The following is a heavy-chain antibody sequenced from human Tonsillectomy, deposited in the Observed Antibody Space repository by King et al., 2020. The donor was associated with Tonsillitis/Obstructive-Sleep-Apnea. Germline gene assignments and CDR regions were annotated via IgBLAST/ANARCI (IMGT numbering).Heavy chain of an antibody. CDR1: GFTFTSYS. D-gene: IGHD2-8*01. CDR3: ARDIYSAGVGYFDD. CDR2: IWWDGSNK. J-gene: IGHJ4*02. Sequence: VQLVESGGGVVQAGTSLRLSCIASGFTFTSYSIHRGRQAPGKGLEWVAVIWWDGSNKYYADSVKGRFSISKDDSKNTVYLQMSSLRAEDTAVYYCARDIYSAGVGYFDDWGQGTLVTVSS. V-gene: IGHV3-33*01.